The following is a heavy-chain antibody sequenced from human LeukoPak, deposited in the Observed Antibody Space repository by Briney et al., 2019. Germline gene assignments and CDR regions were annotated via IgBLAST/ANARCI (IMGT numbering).Heavy chain of an antibody. D-gene: IGHD3-9*01. CDR2: IYTSGST. J-gene: IGHJ3*02. Sequence: SETLSLTCTVSGGSNSSYYWSWIRQPAGKGLEWIGRIYTSGSTNYNPSLKSRVTMSVDTSKNQFSLKLSSVTAADTAVYYCARSDYDILTGYYWPSAFDIWGQGTMVTVSS. CDR1: GGSNSSYY. CDR3: ARSDYDILTGYYWPSAFDI. V-gene: IGHV4-4*07.